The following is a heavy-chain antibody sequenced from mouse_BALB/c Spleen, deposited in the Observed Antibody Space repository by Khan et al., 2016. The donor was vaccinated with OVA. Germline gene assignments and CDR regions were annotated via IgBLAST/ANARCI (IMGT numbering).Heavy chain of an antibody. CDR3: ARAEVGNYEFDY. V-gene: IGHV1S132*01. CDR1: GYTFTSYW. J-gene: IGHJ3*01. D-gene: IGHD2-1*01. Sequence: QVQLQQSGAELVKPGTSVKLSCKTSGYTFTSYWIQWVKQRPGQGLGGSGEIFPGTGTTYYNETFKGKATLTIDTSYSTAFMQLSSLTSEDSAVYFCARAEVGNYEFDYWGQGTLVTVSA. CDR2: IFPGTGTT.